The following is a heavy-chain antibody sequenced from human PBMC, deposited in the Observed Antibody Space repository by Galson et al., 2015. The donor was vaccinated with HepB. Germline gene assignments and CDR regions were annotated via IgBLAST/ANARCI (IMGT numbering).Heavy chain of an antibody. Sequence: SLRLSCAASGFTFGDYAMSWFRQAPGKGLEWVGFIRSKDYGGTAEHAASLKGRFTISRDDSKSIAYLQMTSLRAEDTAVYHCAREYDLVNGYWFDFWGQGTLVTVSA. CDR3: AREYDLVNGYWFDF. CDR1: GFTFGDYA. J-gene: IGHJ4*02. V-gene: IGHV3-49*03. D-gene: IGHD3-9*01. CDR2: IRSKDYGGTA.